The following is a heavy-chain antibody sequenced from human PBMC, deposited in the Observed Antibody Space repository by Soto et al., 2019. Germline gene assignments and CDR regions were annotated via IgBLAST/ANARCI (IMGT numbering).Heavy chain of an antibody. J-gene: IGHJ6*02. D-gene: IGHD2-2*01. CDR1: GGSFSGYY. Sequence: PSETLSLTCAVYGGSFSGYYWSWIRKPPGKGLGWSGEIKHSGSTNYNPSLKSRVTISVDTSTNQFSLKLSSVTAAETDVYYCARGGRVRGSTLVVVPAARGQYYGMDVWGQGTTVTVSS. CDR2: IKHSGST. CDR3: ARGGRVRGSTLVVVPAARGQYYGMDV. V-gene: IGHV4-34*01.